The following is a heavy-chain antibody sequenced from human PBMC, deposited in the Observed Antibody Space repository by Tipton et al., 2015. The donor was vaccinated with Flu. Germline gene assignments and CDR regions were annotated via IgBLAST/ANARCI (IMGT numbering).Heavy chain of an antibody. V-gene: IGHV4-61*02. Sequence: TLSLTCTVSGGSISSGNYYWTWIRQPAGKGLEWIGRIYTRGSTNYNPSLKSRVTMSVDTSKNQFSLKLSSVTAADTAVYYCARGGAGITMGRGATYYYYYYMDVWGKATTVTVSS. J-gene: IGHJ6*03. D-gene: IGHD3-10*01. CDR1: GGSISSGNYY. CDR2: IYTRGST. CDR3: ARGGAGITMGRGATYYYYYYMDV.